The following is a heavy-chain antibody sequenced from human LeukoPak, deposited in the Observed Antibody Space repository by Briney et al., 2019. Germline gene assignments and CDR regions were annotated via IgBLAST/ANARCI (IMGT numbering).Heavy chain of an antibody. CDR3: ARGVGSYYNPYYFDY. D-gene: IGHD3-10*01. V-gene: IGHV3-21*01. CDR2: ISSSSSYI. Sequence: GGSLRLSCAASGFTFSSYSMNWVRQAPGKGLEWVSSISSSSSYIYYADSVKGRFTISRDNAKNSLYLQMNSLRAEDTAVYYCARGVGSYYNPYYFDYWGQGTLVTVSS. J-gene: IGHJ4*02. CDR1: GFTFSSYS.